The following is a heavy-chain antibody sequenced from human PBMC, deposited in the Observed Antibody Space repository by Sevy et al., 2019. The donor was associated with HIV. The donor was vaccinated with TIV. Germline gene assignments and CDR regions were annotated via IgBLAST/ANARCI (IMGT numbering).Heavy chain of an antibody. J-gene: IGHJ4*02. CDR2: IWYDGSSK. V-gene: IGHV3-33*01. Sequence: GVSLRLSCAASGFTFSSYGMHWVRQAPGKGLEWVALIWYDGSSKYYADSVKGRFTLSRDNSKNTLYLQMNSLRAEDTAVYYCARGANYYDSSGSQPNFDYWGQGTLVTVSS. D-gene: IGHD3-22*01. CDR3: ARGANYYDSSGSQPNFDY. CDR1: GFTFSSYG.